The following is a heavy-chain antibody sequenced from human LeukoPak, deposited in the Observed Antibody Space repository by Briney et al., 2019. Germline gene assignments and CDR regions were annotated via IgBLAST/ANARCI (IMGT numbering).Heavy chain of an antibody. Sequence: GGSLRLSCAASGFTFSSYAMHWVRQAPGKGLEWVAVISYDGSNKYYADSVKGRFTISRDNSKNTLYLQMNSLRAEDTAVYYCAKVVDDSSGYYYYGYYYGMDVWGQGTTVTVSS. J-gene: IGHJ6*02. CDR2: ISYDGSNK. CDR3: AKVVDDSSGYYYYGYYYGMDV. CDR1: GFTFSSYA. D-gene: IGHD3-22*01. V-gene: IGHV3-30*04.